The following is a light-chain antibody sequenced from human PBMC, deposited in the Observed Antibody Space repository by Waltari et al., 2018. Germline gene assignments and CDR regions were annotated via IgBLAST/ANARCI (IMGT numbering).Light chain of an antibody. CDR2: DDS. Sequence: YLLTQPPSASLAPGQTARITCGGNNIGRKNVHWYQQRPGQAPLLGVYDDSDRPSGIPERFSGSNSGNTATLTISRVEAGDEADYYCQVWDGTSAFFGGGTKLTVL. CDR3: QVWDGTSAF. J-gene: IGLJ2*01. V-gene: IGLV3-21*02. CDR1: NIGRKN.